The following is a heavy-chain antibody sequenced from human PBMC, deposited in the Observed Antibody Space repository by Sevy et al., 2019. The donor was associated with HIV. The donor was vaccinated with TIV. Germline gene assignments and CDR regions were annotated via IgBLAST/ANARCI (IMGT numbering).Heavy chain of an antibody. V-gene: IGHV5-51*01. J-gene: IGHJ5*02. D-gene: IGHD3-10*01. CDR3: TRLGVGGNMAALFDP. CDR2: IYVGGSDI. Sequence: GESLKISCKGSGYSFTSYWIGWVRQMPGKGLEWMGIIYVGGSDIRYSPAFQGQVTISADKSTSTAYLQWSSLKASNTAMYYCTRLGVGGNMAALFDPWGQGTLVTVSS. CDR1: GYSFTSYW.